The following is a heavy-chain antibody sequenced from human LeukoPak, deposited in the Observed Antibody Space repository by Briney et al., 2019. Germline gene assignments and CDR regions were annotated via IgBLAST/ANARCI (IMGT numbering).Heavy chain of an antibody. V-gene: IGHV4-4*07. Sequence: SETLSLTCTVSGGSISSYYWSWIRQPAGRGLEWIGRIYFSGSTNYNPSLKSRVTMSVDTYKNQFSLKLSSVTAADTAVYYCARSGYSSGPDYWGQGTLVTVSS. J-gene: IGHJ4*02. D-gene: IGHD6-19*01. CDR2: IYFSGST. CDR3: ARSGYSSGPDY. CDR1: GGSISSYY.